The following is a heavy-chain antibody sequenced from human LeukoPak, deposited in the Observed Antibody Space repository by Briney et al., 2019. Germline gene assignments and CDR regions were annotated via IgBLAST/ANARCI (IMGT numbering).Heavy chain of an antibody. Sequence: GGSLRLSCAASGFTFSSYWMSWVRQAPGKGLEWVASIKQDGSEKYYMDSVKGRFTISRDSAKNSLYLQMNSLRAEDMALYYCAKDISGLLWFGEMAFDIWGRGTMVTVSS. CDR1: GFTFSSYW. J-gene: IGHJ3*02. CDR3: AKDISGLLWFGEMAFDI. V-gene: IGHV3-7*03. D-gene: IGHD3-10*01. CDR2: IKQDGSEK.